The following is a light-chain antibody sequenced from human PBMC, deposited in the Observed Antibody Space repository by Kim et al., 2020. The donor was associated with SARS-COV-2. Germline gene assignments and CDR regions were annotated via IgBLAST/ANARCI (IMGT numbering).Light chain of an antibody. J-gene: IGKJ4*01. CDR1: QSISNY. V-gene: IGKV1-39*01. Sequence: ASVGDRGTITCRASQSISNYLNWYQQKPGKAPKLLIYAASSLQSVVPSRFSGSGSGTVFILIISSLQPEDFATYYGQQSYSTPLTFGGGTKVDIK. CDR2: AAS. CDR3: QQSYSTPLT.